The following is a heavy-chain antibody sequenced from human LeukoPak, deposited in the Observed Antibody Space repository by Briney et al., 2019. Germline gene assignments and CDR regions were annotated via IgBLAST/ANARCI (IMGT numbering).Heavy chain of an antibody. CDR3: AREGGTPYDFWGQTNPNWFDP. CDR1: GGSISSYY. J-gene: IGHJ5*02. Sequence: SETLSLTCTVSGGSISSYYWTWIRQPPGKGLEWLGYIYYSGSTNYNPSLRSRVTISVDTSKNQFSLKLNSVTTADTAVYYCAREGGTPYDFWGQTNPNWFDPWGQGTLVTVSS. V-gene: IGHV4-59*01. D-gene: IGHD3-3*01. CDR2: IYYSGST.